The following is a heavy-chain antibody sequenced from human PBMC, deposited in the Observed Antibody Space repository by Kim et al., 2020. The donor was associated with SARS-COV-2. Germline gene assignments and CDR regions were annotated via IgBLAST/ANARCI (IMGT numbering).Heavy chain of an antibody. D-gene: IGHD4-17*01. CDR3: ARVNGDYLPNYYYYGMDV. V-gene: IGHV4-59*01. CDR1: GGSISSYY. Sequence: SETLSLTCTVSGGSISSYYWSWIRQPPGKGLEWIGYIYYSGSTNYNPSLKSRVTISVDTSKNQFSLKLSSVTAADTAVYYCARVNGDYLPNYYYYGMDVWGQGTTVTVSS. J-gene: IGHJ6*02. CDR2: IYYSGST.